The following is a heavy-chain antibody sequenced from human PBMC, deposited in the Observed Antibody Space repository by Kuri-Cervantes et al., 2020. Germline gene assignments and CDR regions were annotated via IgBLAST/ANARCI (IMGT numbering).Heavy chain of an antibody. Sequence: GESLKISCAASGFTFSSYEMNWVRQAPGKGLEWVSYISSSGSTIYYADSVKGRFTISRDNAKNSLYLQMNSLKTEDTAVYYCTTGASSSWYELDYWGQGTLVTVSS. J-gene: IGHJ4*02. V-gene: IGHV3-48*03. CDR2: ISSSGSTI. CDR3: TTGASSSWYELDY. CDR1: GFTFSSYE. D-gene: IGHD6-13*01.